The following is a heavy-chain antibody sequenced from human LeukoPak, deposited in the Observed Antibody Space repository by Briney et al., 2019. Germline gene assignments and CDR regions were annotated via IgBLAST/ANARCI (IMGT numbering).Heavy chain of an antibody. Sequence: GGSLRLSCAASGFAFSSLWMRWVRQAPGKGVEWVSAISGSGGSTYYADSVKGRFTISRDNSKNTLYLQMNRLRVEDTAVDYCAMSPMVRGVIKLWGQGSLVTVCS. CDR1: GFAFSSLW. J-gene: IGHJ4*02. V-gene: IGHV3-23*01. CDR3: AMSPMVRGVIKL. CDR2: ISGSGGST. D-gene: IGHD3-10*01.